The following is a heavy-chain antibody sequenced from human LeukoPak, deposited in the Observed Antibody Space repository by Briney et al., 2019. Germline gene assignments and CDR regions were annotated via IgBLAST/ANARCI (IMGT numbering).Heavy chain of an antibody. V-gene: IGHV1-18*01. J-gene: IGHJ3*02. CDR2: TSAYNSDT. CDR1: GYTFTSYG. D-gene: IGHD3-9*01. Sequence: GASVKVSCKASGYTFTSYGISWVRQAPGQGLEWMGWTSAYNSDTDYAQKFQGRVTMTTDTSTSTAYMELKSLRSDDTAVYYCARGALLTGYYGAFDIWGQGTMVTVSS. CDR3: ARGALLTGYYGAFDI.